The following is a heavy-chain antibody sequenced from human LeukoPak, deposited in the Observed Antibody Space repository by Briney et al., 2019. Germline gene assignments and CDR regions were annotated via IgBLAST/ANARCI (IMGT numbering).Heavy chain of an antibody. D-gene: IGHD6-19*01. Sequence: ASVKVSCMASGYAFTTYGISWVRQAPGQGLEWMGWISAYNGNTKYAQKLQGRVTMTTDTPTSTAYMELRSLRSDDTAVYYCARDRGAVAGTENWFDPWGQGTLVTVSS. CDR2: ISAYNGNT. J-gene: IGHJ5*02. CDR3: ARDRGAVAGTENWFDP. V-gene: IGHV1-18*04. CDR1: GYAFTTYG.